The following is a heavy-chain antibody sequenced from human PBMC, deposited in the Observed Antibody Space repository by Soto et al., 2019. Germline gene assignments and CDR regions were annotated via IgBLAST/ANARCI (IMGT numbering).Heavy chain of an antibody. CDR1: GGTSSRCA. CDR2: NIPIFGTA. CDR3: APRCEGGSCDASSIYNYGMGV. D-gene: IGHD1-26*01. J-gene: IGHJ6*01. Sequence: SVKVSCKASGGTSSRCAISWVRQAPGQGLEWVGGNIPIFGTANYAQRFQGGVTITADKSTSTAYMERRSLRYEDTAVYYSAPRCEGGSCDASSIYNYGMGVWGRGTTVTAAS. V-gene: IGHV1-69*06.